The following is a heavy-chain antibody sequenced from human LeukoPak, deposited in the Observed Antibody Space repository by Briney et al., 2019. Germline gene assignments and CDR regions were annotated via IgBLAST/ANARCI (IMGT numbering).Heavy chain of an antibody. V-gene: IGHV1-2*02. J-gene: IGHJ4*02. CDR1: GYTFTGNF. D-gene: IGHD5-12*01. Sequence: ASVKVSCKASGYTFTGNFIHWVRQAPGQGLEWMGWINPNNGGTNKAQKFQGRVTMTRDTSISTAYMELSRLRSDDTAVYYCVYGGSNGAFDYWGQGTLVTVSS. CDR2: INPNNGGT. CDR3: VYGGSNGAFDY.